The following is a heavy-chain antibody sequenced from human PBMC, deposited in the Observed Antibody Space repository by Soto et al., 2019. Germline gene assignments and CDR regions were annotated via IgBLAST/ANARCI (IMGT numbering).Heavy chain of an antibody. J-gene: IGHJ2*01. V-gene: IGHV3-53*01. CDR1: GFTVSDNY. Sequence: EVQLVESGGGLIQPGGSLRVSCAASGFTVSDNYMTWVRQAPGKGLDWVSIIYSGDTTYYADSVKGRFTISRDNSKNTLYLQMNSLSVEDTAVYYCARVRDVDMAPMGYWYFDLWGRGTLVTVSS. CDR2: IYSGDTT. D-gene: IGHD3-10*01. CDR3: ARVRDVDMAPMGYWYFDL.